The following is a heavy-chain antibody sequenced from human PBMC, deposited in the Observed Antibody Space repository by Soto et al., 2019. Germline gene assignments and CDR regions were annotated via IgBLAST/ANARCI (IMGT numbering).Heavy chain of an antibody. J-gene: IGHJ5*02. CDR3: ARADCSGGSCYSYPSPNWFDP. Sequence: QLQLQESGPGLVKPSETLSLTCTVSGGSISSSSYYWGWIRQPPGKGLEWIGSIYYSGSTYYNPSLKSRVTISVDTSKNQFSLKLSSVTAADTAVYYCARADCSGGSCYSYPSPNWFDPWGQGTLVTVSS. D-gene: IGHD2-15*01. V-gene: IGHV4-39*01. CDR2: IYYSGST. CDR1: GGSISSSSYY.